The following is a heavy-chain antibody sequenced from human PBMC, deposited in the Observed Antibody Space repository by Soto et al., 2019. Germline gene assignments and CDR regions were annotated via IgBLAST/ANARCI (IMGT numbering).Heavy chain of an antibody. Sequence: GGSLRLSCAASGFTFSSYWMSWVRQAPGKGLEWVANIKQDGSEKYYVDSVKGRFTISRDNAKNSLYLPMNSLRAEDTAVYYCARIPRLTAAGSYYYYYYLDVWGKGTTVTVSS. J-gene: IGHJ6*03. CDR3: ARIPRLTAAGSYYYYYYLDV. CDR2: IKQDGSEK. V-gene: IGHV3-7*01. CDR1: GFTFSSYW. D-gene: IGHD6-13*01.